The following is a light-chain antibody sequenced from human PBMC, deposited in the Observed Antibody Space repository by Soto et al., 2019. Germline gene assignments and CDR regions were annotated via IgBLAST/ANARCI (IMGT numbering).Light chain of an antibody. V-gene: IGLV2-18*02. Sequence: QSALTQPPSVSGSPGQSVTISCTGASSDVGSYNRVSWYQQHPGTAPKLMIYEVSNRPSGVPDRFSGSKSGNTASLTISGLQAEDEADYYCSSYIISSTPVLFGGGTKLTVL. CDR1: SSDVGSYNR. CDR3: SSYIISSTPVL. J-gene: IGLJ2*01. CDR2: EVS.